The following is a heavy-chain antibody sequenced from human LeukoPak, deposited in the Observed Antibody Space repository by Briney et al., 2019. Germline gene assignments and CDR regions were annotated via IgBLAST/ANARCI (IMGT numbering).Heavy chain of an antibody. CDR2: IHPTSGGT. D-gene: IGHD3-22*01. Sequence: ASVKVSCKASGYTFTGYYMHWVRQAPGQGLEWMGWIHPTSGGTNFAQRFQGRVTMTRDTSISTAYMELSRLRSDDTAVYYCVSRYYDSSGYPHDAFDIWGQGTMVTVSS. J-gene: IGHJ3*02. V-gene: IGHV1-2*02. CDR3: VSRYYDSSGYPHDAFDI. CDR1: GYTFTGYY.